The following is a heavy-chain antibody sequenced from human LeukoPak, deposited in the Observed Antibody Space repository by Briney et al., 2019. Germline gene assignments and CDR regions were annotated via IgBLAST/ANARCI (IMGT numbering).Heavy chain of an antibody. Sequence: GASVKVSCKASGYTFTSYYMHWVRQAPGQGLEWMGIINRSGGSTSYAQKFQGRVTMTRDTSTSTVYMELSSLRSEDTAVYYCARDAADYVWGSYRPTNWFDPWGQGTLVTVSS. CDR3: ARDAADYVWGSYRPTNWFDP. V-gene: IGHV1-46*01. D-gene: IGHD3-16*02. CDR1: GYTFTSYY. CDR2: INRSGGST. J-gene: IGHJ5*02.